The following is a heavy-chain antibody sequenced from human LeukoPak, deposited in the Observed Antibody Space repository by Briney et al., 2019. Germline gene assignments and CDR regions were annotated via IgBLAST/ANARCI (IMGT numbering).Heavy chain of an antibody. CDR2: IYPGDSDT. J-gene: IGHJ4*02. V-gene: IGHV5-51*01. D-gene: IGHD5-18*01. CDR3: ARRGGYNYGYFDY. CDR1: GYSFTNYW. Sequence: GESLKISCKGSGYSFTNYWIGWVRQTPGKGLEWMGFIYPGDSDTTYSPSFQGQVTISADKSISTAYLQWSRLKASDTAMYYCARRGGYNYGYFDYWGQGTQVTVSS.